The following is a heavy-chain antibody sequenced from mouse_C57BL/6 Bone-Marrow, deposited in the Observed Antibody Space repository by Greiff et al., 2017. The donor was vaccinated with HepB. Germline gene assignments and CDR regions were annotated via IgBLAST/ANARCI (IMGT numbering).Heavy chain of an antibody. J-gene: IGHJ4*01. CDR1: GYTFTSYW. V-gene: IGHV1-55*01. Sequence: QVQLKQPGAELVKPGASVKMSCKASGYTFTSYWITWVKQRPGQGLEWIGDIYPGSGSTNYNEKFKSKATLTVDTSSSTAYMQLSSLTSEDSAVYYCARREDGSSYGNAMDYWGQGTSVTVSS. D-gene: IGHD1-1*01. CDR2: IYPGSGST. CDR3: ARREDGSSYGNAMDY.